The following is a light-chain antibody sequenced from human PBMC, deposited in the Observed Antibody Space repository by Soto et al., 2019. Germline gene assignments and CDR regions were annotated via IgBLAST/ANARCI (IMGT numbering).Light chain of an antibody. Sequence: SYELTQPPSVSVAPGQTAMITCGGNDIGSKSVHWYQQRPGQAPVLVVYDDRDRPSGIPERFSGSNSGSTATLTISRVEAGDEGDYYWQVWDRNNNHVLFGGGTKLTVL. CDR1: DIGSKS. V-gene: IGLV3-21*02. J-gene: IGLJ3*02. CDR3: QVWDRNNNHVL. CDR2: DDR.